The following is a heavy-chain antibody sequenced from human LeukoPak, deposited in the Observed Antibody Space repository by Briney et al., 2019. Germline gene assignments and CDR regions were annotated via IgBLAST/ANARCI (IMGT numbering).Heavy chain of an antibody. V-gene: IGHV3-7*04. CDR2: IKQDGSEK. J-gene: IGHJ3*01. D-gene: IGHD3-3*01. Sequence: GGSLSLSCAASGFPFSNYWMHWVRQAPGRGLEWVAHIKQDGSEKNYVDSVEGRFTISRDNAKNLVYLQMNSLRAEDTAVYYCARVWSGFDVWGQGTMVTVSS. CDR3: ARVWSGFDV. CDR1: GFPFSNYW.